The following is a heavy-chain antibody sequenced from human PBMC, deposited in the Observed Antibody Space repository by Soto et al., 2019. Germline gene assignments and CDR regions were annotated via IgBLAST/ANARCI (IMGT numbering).Heavy chain of an antibody. D-gene: IGHD1-1*01. CDR3: AHTFRDNNDYYFYK. CDR2: IYWDDDK. Sequence: QITLKESGPTLVKPTQTPTLTCTFSGFSLSTSGVGVGWIRQPPGKALEWVALIYWDDDKRYTPSLRPRLTTTADTSKNQVVFTMIRMDPVDTATYYCAHTFRDNNDYYFYKWGQGTLVTVSS. V-gene: IGHV2-5*02. J-gene: IGHJ4*02. CDR1: GFSLSTSGVG.